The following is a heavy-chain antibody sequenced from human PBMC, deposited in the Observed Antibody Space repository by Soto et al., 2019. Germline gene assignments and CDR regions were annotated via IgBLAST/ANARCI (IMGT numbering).Heavy chain of an antibody. CDR2: INWNSGSI. D-gene: IGHD2-15*01. CDR1: GITFEEFA. J-gene: IGHJ5*02. CDR3: AKAPNQDTHWFDP. V-gene: IGHV3-9*01. Sequence: EVQLVESGGGLVQPGGSLRLSCAATGITFEEFAIHWVRQAPGKGLEWVSGINWNSGSIGYADSVKGRFTISRDNAKNSLYLHLTSLRDEDTALYYCAKAPNQDTHWFDPWGQGTLVTVSS.